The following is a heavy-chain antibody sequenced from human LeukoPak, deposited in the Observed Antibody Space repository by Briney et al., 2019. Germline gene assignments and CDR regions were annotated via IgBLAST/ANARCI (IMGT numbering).Heavy chain of an antibody. V-gene: IGHV3-53*04. CDR1: GFTASSNY. J-gene: IGHJ4*02. Sequence: GGSLRLSCAASGFTASSNYMSWVRQAPGKGLEWVSVIYSDDRTYYADSVKGRFTISRHTSKKTLYLQMNSLRAEDTAVYYCAKSISDYGDYDCWGQGTLVTVSS. CDR3: AKSISDYGDYDC. D-gene: IGHD4-17*01. CDR2: IYSDDRT.